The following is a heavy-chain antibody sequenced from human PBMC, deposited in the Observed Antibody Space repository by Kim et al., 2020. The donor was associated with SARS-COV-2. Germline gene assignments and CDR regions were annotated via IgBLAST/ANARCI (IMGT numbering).Heavy chain of an antibody. CDR3: CRYDTEWSDGFDP. CDR2: IKSKTDGGTT. D-gene: IGHD3-22*01. J-gene: IGHJ5*02. Sequence: GGSLRLSCAASGFTFSNAWMSWVRQAPGKGLEWVDRIKSKTDGGTTDYAAPVKGRFTISRDDSKNTLYLQMNSLKTEDTAVYYCCRYDTEWSDGFDPWGQGTLVTVSS. CDR1: GFTFSNAW. V-gene: IGHV3-15*01.